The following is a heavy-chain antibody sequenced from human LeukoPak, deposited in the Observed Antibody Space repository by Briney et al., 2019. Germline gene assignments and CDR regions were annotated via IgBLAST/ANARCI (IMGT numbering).Heavy chain of an antibody. V-gene: IGHV3-9*01. J-gene: IGHJ4*02. CDR2: ISWNSGSI. Sequence: GGSLRLSCAASGFTFDDYAMHWVRQAPGKGLEWVSGISWNSGSIGYADSVKGRFTISRDNAKNSLYLQMNSLRAEDTALYYCAKDAMGATSDYWGQGTLVTVSS. D-gene: IGHD1-26*01. CDR1: GFTFDDYA. CDR3: AKDAMGATSDY.